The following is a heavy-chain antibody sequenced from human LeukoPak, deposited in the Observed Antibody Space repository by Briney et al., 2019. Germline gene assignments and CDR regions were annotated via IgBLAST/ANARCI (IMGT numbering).Heavy chain of an antibody. D-gene: IGHD2-8*01. CDR2: INPIDGSV. CDR3: ARVREGQEMVLSF. V-gene: IGHV1-46*01. CDR1: GYTFTSYY. J-gene: IGHJ4*02. Sequence: ASVKVSCKASGYTFTSYYIHWVRQAPGQGLEWMGLINPIDGSVSYGQKFQGRVTTTRDTSTSTVYMDLSSLRSEDTALYYCARVREGQEMVLSFWGQGTLVTVSS.